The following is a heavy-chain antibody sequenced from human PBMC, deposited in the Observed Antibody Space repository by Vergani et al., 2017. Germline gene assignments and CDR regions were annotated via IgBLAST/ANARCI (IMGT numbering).Heavy chain of an antibody. CDR2: IYYSGST. V-gene: IGHV4-59*01. J-gene: IGHJ5*02. CDR3: ARAAAGPAQRNGFDP. Sequence: QVQLQESGPGLVKPSETLSLTCTVSGGSISSYYWSWIRQPPGKGLEWIGYIYYSGSTNYNPSLKSRVTISVDTSKSQFSLKLSSVTAADTAVYYCARAAAGPAQRNGFDPWGQGTLVTVSS. D-gene: IGHD6-13*01. CDR1: GGSISSYY.